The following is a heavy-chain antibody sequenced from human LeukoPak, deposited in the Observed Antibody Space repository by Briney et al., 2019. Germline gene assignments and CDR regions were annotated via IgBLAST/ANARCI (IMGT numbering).Heavy chain of an antibody. Sequence: ASVTVSCKASGYTFTTYGISWVRQAPGQGLEWMGWITAYNGNRHYAQKLQGRVTLTTDTSTSTAYMELRSLRSDDTAVYYCARGLALGSESSGYYYLPDYWGQGTLVTVSS. CDR3: ARGLALGSESSGYYYLPDY. V-gene: IGHV1-18*01. D-gene: IGHD3-22*01. CDR2: ITAYNGNR. CDR1: GYTFTTYG. J-gene: IGHJ4*02.